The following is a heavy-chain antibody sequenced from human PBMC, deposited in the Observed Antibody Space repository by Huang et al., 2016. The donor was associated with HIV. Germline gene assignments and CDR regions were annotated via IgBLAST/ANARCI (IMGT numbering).Heavy chain of an antibody. V-gene: IGHV1-69*01. Sequence: QVQLVQSGAEVKKPGSSVKVSCKASGGTFSSYAISWVRQAPGKGLGWMGGIIPILGTANYAQKCQGRVTITADESTSTAYMELSSLRSEDTAVYYCARVESRRYYDSSGYYYWGQGTLVTVSS. CDR3: ARVESRRYYDSSGYYY. J-gene: IGHJ4*02. CDR2: IIPILGTA. CDR1: GGTFSSYA. D-gene: IGHD3-22*01.